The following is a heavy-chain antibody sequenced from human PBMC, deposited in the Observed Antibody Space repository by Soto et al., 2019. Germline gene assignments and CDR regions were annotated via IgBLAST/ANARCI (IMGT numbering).Heavy chain of an antibody. CDR3: SKDPPWTVGPLAMAV. Sequence: EVQLLESGGGLVQPGGSLRLSCVASGFTFTTHAMSWVRQSPGKGLEWVSTFSGSGGNIYYAEAVKGRLTISRDDSKNTLYLQMNSLRVEHTAAYYWSKDPPWTVGPLAMAVLGQGTTVTVSS. J-gene: IGHJ6*02. CDR1: GFTFTTHA. CDR2: FSGSGGNI. D-gene: IGHD3-10*01. V-gene: IGHV3-23*01.